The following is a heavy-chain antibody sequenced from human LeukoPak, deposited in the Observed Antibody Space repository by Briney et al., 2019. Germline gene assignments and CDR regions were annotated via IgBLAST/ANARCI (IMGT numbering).Heavy chain of an antibody. J-gene: IGHJ4*02. CDR1: GGSISSYY. CDR3: ARASTKLGLDD. Sequence: ASETLSLTCTVSGGSISSYYWSWIRQPPGKGLEWIGYIYYSGSTNYNPSLKSRVTISVDTSKNQFSLKLSSVTAADTAVYYCARASTKLGLDDWGQGTLVTVSS. D-gene: IGHD1-1*01. CDR2: IYYSGST. V-gene: IGHV4-59*01.